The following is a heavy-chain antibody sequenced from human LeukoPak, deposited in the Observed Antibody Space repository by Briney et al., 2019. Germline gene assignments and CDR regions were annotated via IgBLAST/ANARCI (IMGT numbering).Heavy chain of an antibody. CDR2: ISGSGGST. V-gene: IGHV3-23*01. CDR1: GFIFSSYA. CDR3: AKDYQRIVGATYVLFDY. Sequence: GGSLRLSCAASGFIFSSYAMSWVRQAPGKGLEWVSAISGSGGSTYYADSVKGRFTISRDNSKNTLYLQMNSLRAEDTAVYYCAKDYQRIVGATYVLFDYWGQGTLVTVSS. J-gene: IGHJ4*02. D-gene: IGHD1-26*01.